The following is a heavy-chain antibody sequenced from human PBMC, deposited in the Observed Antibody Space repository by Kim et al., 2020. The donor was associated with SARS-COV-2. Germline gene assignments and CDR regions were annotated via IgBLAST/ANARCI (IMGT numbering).Heavy chain of an antibody. CDR3: ARVVPGAPGDYMGGGDV. J-gene: IGHJ6*02. D-gene: IGHD4-17*01. Sequence: GGSLRLSCAASGFTFSSYSMNWVRQAPGKGLEWVSYISRSSTIIYYADSVKGRFTISRDNAKNSLYLQMNSLRAEDTAVYYCARVVPGAPGDYMGGGDVWGQGTTVTVSS. CDR1: GFTFSSYS. V-gene: IGHV3-48*01. CDR2: ISRSSTII.